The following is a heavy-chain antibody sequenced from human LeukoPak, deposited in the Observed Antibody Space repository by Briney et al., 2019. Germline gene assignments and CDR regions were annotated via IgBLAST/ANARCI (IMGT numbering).Heavy chain of an antibody. CDR2: MNPNSGNT. CDR3: ARGRNKVRGVIISFGWFDP. D-gene: IGHD3-10*01. J-gene: IGHJ5*02. V-gene: IGHV1-8*01. CDR1: GYTFTSYD. Sequence: GASVKVSCKASGYTFTSYDINWVRQATGQGLEWMGWMNPNSGNTGYAQKFQGRVTMTRNTSISTAYMELSSLRSEDTAVYYCARGRNKVRGVIISFGWFDPWGQGTLVTVSS.